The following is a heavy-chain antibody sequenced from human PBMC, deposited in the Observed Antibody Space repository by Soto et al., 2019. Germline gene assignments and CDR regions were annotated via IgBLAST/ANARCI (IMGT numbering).Heavy chain of an antibody. CDR2: INARSGGT. Sequence: QVKLVQSGADVKKPGTSVKISCQASGYSFPGYYIHWVRQAPGQGLEWMGWINARSGGTNTAQKFQGRVSMTRDMSSAPVHMEMTWVTSDDTALYYCARASAAATSWFVYWGEGTLVTVSS. CDR3: ARASAAATSWFVY. V-gene: IGHV1-2*02. CDR1: GYSFPGYY. D-gene: IGHD2-15*01. J-gene: IGHJ4*02.